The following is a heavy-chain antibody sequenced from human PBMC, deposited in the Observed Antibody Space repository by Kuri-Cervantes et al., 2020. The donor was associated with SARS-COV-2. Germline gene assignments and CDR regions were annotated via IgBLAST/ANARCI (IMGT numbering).Heavy chain of an antibody. V-gene: IGHV4-34*01. D-gene: IGHD3-3*01. CDR3: ARSPYDFWSGYYTGYYYYYGMDV. CDR2: INHSGST. J-gene: IGHJ6*02. Sequence: GSLRLSCAVYGGSSSGYYWSWIRQPPGKGLEWIGEINHSGSTNYNPSLKSRVTISVDTSKNQFSLKLRSVTAADTAVYYCARSPYDFWSGYYTGYYYYYGMDVWGQGTTVTVSS. CDR1: GGSSSGYY.